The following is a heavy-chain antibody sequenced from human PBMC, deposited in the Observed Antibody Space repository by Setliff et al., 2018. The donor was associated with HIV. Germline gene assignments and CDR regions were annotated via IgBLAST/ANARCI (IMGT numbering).Heavy chain of an antibody. J-gene: IGHJ4*02. Sequence: SETLSLTCDVSGDSISTNTYYHWGWIRQPPGKGLEWIGNVFQSGTTYYNPSLKRRFTISVDTSKNQFSLKLSSVTAADTAVYYCARLSLSLVRGIINSGDRFFDYWGQGSLVTVSS. V-gene: IGHV4-39*01. D-gene: IGHD3-10*01. CDR2: VFQSGTT. CDR3: ARLSLSLVRGIINSGDRFFDY. CDR1: GDSISTNTYY.